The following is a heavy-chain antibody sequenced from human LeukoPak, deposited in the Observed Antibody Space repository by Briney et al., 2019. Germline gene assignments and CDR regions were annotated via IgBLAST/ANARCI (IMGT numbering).Heavy chain of an antibody. V-gene: IGHV3-23*01. CDR3: AKSIGGRTTGFDY. Sequence: SGGSLRLSCAASGFTFSNYAMSWVRQAPGKGLEWVSTISDSGDGTYYADSVKGRFTIFRDNSKNTLYLQMNSLRAEDTAIYYCAKSIGGRTTGFDYWGQGTLVTVSS. D-gene: IGHD4-17*01. CDR1: GFTFSNYA. CDR2: ISDSGDGT. J-gene: IGHJ4*02.